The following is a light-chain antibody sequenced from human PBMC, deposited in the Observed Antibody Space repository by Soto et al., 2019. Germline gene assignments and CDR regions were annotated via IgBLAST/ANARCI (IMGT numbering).Light chain of an antibody. CDR1: QSVLYSYNNKNY. CDR3: QQYGSSTPT. V-gene: IGKV4-1*01. CDR2: WAS. J-gene: IGKJ2*01. Sequence: DIVMTQSPDSLAVSLGERATINCKSSQSVLYSYNNKNYLAWYQQKPGQPPKMVLSWASTRDFGVPDRFSASGSGTYVIRTIRGQQAEDLAVYYSQQYGSSTPTFCKGTKLEIK.